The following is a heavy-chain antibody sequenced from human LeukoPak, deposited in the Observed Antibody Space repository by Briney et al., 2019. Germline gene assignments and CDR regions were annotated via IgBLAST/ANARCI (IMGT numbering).Heavy chain of an antibody. Sequence: GGSLRLSCAASGFTFSSYSMNWVRQAPGKGLEWVSYISSSSTIYYADSVKGRFTISRDNAKNSLYLQMNSLRDEDTAVYYCARAAHRGYMDVWGKGTTVTVSS. J-gene: IGHJ6*03. D-gene: IGHD6-25*01. V-gene: IGHV3-48*02. CDR3: ARAAHRGYMDV. CDR2: ISSSSTI. CDR1: GFTFSSYS.